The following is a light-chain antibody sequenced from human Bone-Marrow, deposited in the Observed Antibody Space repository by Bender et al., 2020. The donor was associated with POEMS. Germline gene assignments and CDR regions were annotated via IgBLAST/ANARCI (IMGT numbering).Light chain of an antibody. Sequence: SYELTQPPSVSVSPGQTATITCSGEKLGEEYACWYQQKPGQSPVVVMFQDKKRPSGIPERFSGSTSGNTASLTISGTQTMDEADYYCQSWGSNTAVFGGGTKLTVL. CDR1: KLGEEY. CDR3: QSWGSNTAV. J-gene: IGLJ2*01. CDR2: QDK. V-gene: IGLV3-1*01.